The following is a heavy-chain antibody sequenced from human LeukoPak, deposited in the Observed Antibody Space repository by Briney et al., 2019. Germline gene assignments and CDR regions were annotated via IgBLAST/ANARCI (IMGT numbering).Heavy chain of an antibody. Sequence: SETLSLTCAVCGGSFSGYSWSWIRQPPGKGLEWIGEVNHSGSTNYSPSLKSRVTISVDTSKNQFSLKLRSVTAADTAVYYCAREGIRRDGYRRVDYWGQGTLVTVSS. V-gene: IGHV4-34*01. CDR3: AREGIRRDGYRRVDY. D-gene: IGHD5-24*01. J-gene: IGHJ4*02. CDR1: GGSFSGYS. CDR2: VNHSGST.